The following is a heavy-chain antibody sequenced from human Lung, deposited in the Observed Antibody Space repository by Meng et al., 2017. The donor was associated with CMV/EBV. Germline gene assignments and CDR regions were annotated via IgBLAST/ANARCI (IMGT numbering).Heavy chain of an antibody. CDR2: IYYSGTT. D-gene: IGHD3-10*01. Sequence: SXTXSLXXTVSGGSMGRGTYHWAWIRQPPGKGLEWIGSIYYSGTTYYNPSLKSRVTISGDTSKNQFYLSLHSLTAADTAVYYCALTMDNWFDPWGQGTPVTVSS. V-gene: IGHV4-39*07. CDR3: ALTMDNWFDP. J-gene: IGHJ5*02. CDR1: GGSMGRGTYH.